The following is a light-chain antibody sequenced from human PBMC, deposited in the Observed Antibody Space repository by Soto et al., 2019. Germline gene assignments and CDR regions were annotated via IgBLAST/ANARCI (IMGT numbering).Light chain of an antibody. CDR2: GAS. Sequence: EIVFTQSPGTLSLSPGEGATLSCRASQSVSSSYLAWYQQKPGQAPRLLIYGASRRAAGIPDRFSGSGSGTDFTLTISRLXPEDFAVYYCQQYGSSPPITFGGGTKVDTK. V-gene: IGKV3-20*01. J-gene: IGKJ4*01. CDR1: QSVSSSY. CDR3: QQYGSSPPIT.